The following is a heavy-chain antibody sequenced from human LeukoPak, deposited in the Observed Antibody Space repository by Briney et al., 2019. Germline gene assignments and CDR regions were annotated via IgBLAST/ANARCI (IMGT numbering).Heavy chain of an antibody. V-gene: IGHV3-48*04. D-gene: IGHD6-13*01. J-gene: IGHJ4*02. Sequence: GGSLRLSCAASGFTFSSYSMNWVRQAPGKGLEWVSYISSSSSTIYYADSVKGRFTISRDNAKNSLYLQMNSLRVEDTASYYCAKGGRHSSSWNEYWGQGTLVTVSS. CDR3: AKGGRHSSSWNEY. CDR2: ISSSSSTI. CDR1: GFTFSSYS.